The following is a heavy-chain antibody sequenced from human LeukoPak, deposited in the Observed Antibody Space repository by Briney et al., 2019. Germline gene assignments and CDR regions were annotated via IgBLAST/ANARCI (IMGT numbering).Heavy chain of an antibody. CDR2: IYYSEST. V-gene: IGHV4-30-4*08. J-gene: IGHJ4*02. CDR1: GGSISSGDYY. D-gene: IGHD5-12*01. Sequence: PSQTLSLTCTVSGGSISSGDYYWSWIRQPPGKGLEWIGYIYYSESTYYNPSLKSRVTISVDTSKNQFSLKLSSVTAADTAVYYCARVGVGGYDWEYYFDYWGQGTLVTVSS. CDR3: ARVGVGGYDWEYYFDY.